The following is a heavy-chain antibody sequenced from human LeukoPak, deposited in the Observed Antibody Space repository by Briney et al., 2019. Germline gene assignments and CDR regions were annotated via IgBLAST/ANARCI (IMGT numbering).Heavy chain of an antibody. CDR3: ARDIGRFGELSPIDY. J-gene: IGHJ4*02. CDR1: GFTFNSYD. V-gene: IGHV3-33*01. CDR2: IWYDGSNK. D-gene: IGHD3-10*01. Sequence: PGRSLRLSCAASGFTFNSYDMHWIRQAPGKGLEWVAVIWYDGSNKYYADSVKGRFTISRDNSKNTLYLQMNSLRAEDTAVYYCARDIGRFGELSPIDYWGQGTLVTVSS.